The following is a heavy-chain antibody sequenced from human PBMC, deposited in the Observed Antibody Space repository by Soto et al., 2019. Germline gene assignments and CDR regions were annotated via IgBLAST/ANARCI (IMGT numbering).Heavy chain of an antibody. CDR2: TYYRSRFFS. D-gene: IGHD3-10*01. J-gene: IGHJ5*02. CDR1: GDSVSSYSAA. CDR3: VRDRYSSSGWFDP. V-gene: IGHV6-1*01. Sequence: PSQTLSLTCAISGDSVSSYSAAWNWIRQSPSGGREWLGRTYYRSRFFSDYAESVKSRIIINPDTSKNQFSLQLKSMTPEDTAVYYCVRDRYSSSGWFDPWGQGTPVTVSS.